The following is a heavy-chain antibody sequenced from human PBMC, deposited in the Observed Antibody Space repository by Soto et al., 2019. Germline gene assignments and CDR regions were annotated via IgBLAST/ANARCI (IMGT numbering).Heavy chain of an antibody. Sequence: PGGSLRRSGAASVFTFSSSSMPWVRQAPGKGLDWVALLDTGTDTVYADTEKGRVTIARDSSKNTLYLQMHSLKPEDTAMYFCARSRYTGTYSGSFLDYWGQGSLVTVSS. J-gene: IGHJ4*02. V-gene: IGHV3-53*01. CDR2: LDTGTDT. D-gene: IGHD1-26*01. CDR3: ARSRYTGTYSGSFLDY. CDR1: VFTFSSSS.